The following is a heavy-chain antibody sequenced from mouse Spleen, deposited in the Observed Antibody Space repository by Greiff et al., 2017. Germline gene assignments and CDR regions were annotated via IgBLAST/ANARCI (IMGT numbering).Heavy chain of an antibody. V-gene: IGHV1-26*01. Sequence: VHVKQSGPELVKPGASVKISCKASGYTFTDYYMNWVKQSHGKSLKWIGDINPNNGGTSYNQKFKGKATLTVDKSSSTAYMELRSLTSEDSAVYYCASPYYGLAWFAYWGQGTLVTVSA. CDR1: GYTFTDYY. CDR2: INPNNGGT. CDR3: ASPYYGLAWFAY. J-gene: IGHJ3*01. D-gene: IGHD2-10*01.